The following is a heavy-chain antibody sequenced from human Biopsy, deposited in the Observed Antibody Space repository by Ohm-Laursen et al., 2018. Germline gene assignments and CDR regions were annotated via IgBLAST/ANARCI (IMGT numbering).Heavy chain of an antibody. CDR2: ISYNERT. CDR3: VREPKTGTAEAWYFDL. J-gene: IGHJ2*01. V-gene: IGHV4-31*03. CDR1: GASAKTSGYF. D-gene: IGHD3-9*01. Sequence: TLSLTCSVSGASAKTSGYFWAWIRQRPGKGLEWIGYISYNERTHYNPSLTSRLAISLDTSNNRISLQLRSVSAADTAAYYCVREPKTGTAEAWYFDLWGRGSPVTVPS.